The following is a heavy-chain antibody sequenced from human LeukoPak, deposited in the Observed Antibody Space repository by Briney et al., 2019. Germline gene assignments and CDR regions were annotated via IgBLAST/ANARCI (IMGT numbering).Heavy chain of an antibody. V-gene: IGHV3-30*03. CDR1: GFSLTTQN. D-gene: IGHD4-17*01. J-gene: IGHJ4*02. Sequence: PGGSLRLSCAASGFSLTTQNMFWVRQTPGKGLEWVAVASYDGRHIGYAASVQGRFTLSRDISENTLYLQMNSLRAEDTAVYYCATLPTYGDYEGSYFDYWGQGTLVTVSS. CDR3: ATLPTYGDYEGSYFDY. CDR2: ASYDGRHI.